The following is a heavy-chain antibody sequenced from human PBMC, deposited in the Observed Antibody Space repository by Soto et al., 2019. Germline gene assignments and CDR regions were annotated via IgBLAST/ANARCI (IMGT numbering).Heavy chain of an antibody. CDR1: GGSINTGDYY. V-gene: IGHV4-31*03. J-gene: IGHJ3*02. Sequence: QVQLQESGPGLVKPSQTLSLNCSVSGGSINTGDYYWSWIRQHAGQGLEWIGYIFYSGTTYYNPSRKSRISISLDTSKNQFSLEMSSVTAADTAMSYCARVRGHAFEIRGQGTMVTVSS. D-gene: IGHD3-10*01. CDR3: ARVRGHAFEI. CDR2: IFYSGTT.